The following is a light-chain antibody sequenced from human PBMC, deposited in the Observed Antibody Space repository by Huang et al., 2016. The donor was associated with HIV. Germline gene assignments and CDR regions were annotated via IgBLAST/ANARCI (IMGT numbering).Light chain of an antibody. J-gene: IGKJ4*01. CDR1: QSLLHSDGKTY. CDR2: EVS. CDR3: MQGIHLSSP. Sequence: NHIPLSLSVTPGQPASISCKSSQSLLHSDGKTYLYWYVQKAGHSPQLVMYEVSNRFSGVPDRFSGSGSGTSFTLKISRVEAEDVGIYYCMQGIHLSSPFGGGTKIEI. V-gene: IGKV2-29*02.